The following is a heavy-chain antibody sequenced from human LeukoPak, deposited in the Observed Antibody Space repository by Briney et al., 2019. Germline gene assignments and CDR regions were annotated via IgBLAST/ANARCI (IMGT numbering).Heavy chain of an antibody. CDR1: GYTFSGYF. CDR2: INPNTGGT. D-gene: IGHD3-3*01. V-gene: IGHV1-2*06. J-gene: IGHJ4*02. Sequence: GASVKVSCKTSGYTFSGYFIHWIRQAPGQGLKWMGRINPNTGGTNYAQKFQGRVTMTSDSSIRSAYMDLSRLSLDDSAVYYCALGGSSDLEWLVDYFDHWGQGSLVLVSS. CDR3: ALGGSSDLEWLVDYFDH.